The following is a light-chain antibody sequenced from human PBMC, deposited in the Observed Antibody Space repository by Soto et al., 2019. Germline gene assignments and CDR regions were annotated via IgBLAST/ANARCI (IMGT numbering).Light chain of an antibody. CDR1: QSISSW. CDR2: KAS. J-gene: IGKJ1*01. Sequence: IQMTPSPSSLSASVVDRVTITCRASQSISSWLAWYQQKPGKAPKLLIYKASTLKSGVPSRFSGSGSGTEFTLTISSLQPDDFATYYCQHYNSYSEAFGQGTKVDNK. V-gene: IGKV1-5*03. CDR3: QHYNSYSEA.